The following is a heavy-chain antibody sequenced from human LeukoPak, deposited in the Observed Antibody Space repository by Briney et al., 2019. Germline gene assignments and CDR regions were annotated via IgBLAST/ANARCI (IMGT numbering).Heavy chain of an antibody. CDR1: GYTFTSYA. D-gene: IGHD1-26*01. J-gene: IGHJ4*02. Sequence: GASVKVSCKASGYTFTSYAMHWVRQAPGQRLEWMGWINAGNGNTKYSQEFQGRVTITRDTSASTAYMELSSLRSEDMAVYYCARDIATPVGATKGFDYWGQGTLVTVSS. V-gene: IGHV1-3*03. CDR2: INAGNGNT. CDR3: ARDIATPVGATKGFDY.